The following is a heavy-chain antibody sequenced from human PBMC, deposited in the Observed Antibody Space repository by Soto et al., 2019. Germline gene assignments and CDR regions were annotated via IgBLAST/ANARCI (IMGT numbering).Heavy chain of an antibody. CDR2: IIPIFGTA. Sequence: SVKVSCKASGGTFSSYAISWVRQAPGQGLEWMGGIIPIFGTANYAQKFQGRVTITADESTSTAYMELSSLRSEDTAVYYCARDMASGFWSGYGAFDIWGQGTMVTVSS. CDR3: ARDMASGFWSGYGAFDI. D-gene: IGHD3-3*01. J-gene: IGHJ3*02. CDR1: GGTFSSYA. V-gene: IGHV1-69*13.